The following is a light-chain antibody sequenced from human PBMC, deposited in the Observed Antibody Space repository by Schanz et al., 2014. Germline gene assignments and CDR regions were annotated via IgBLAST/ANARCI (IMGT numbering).Light chain of an antibody. CDR2: AAS. V-gene: IGKV1-8*01. J-gene: IGKJ3*01. Sequence: AIRLTQSPSSLSASTGDRVTITCRASQGISSYLAWYQQKPGKAPKLLIYAASTLQSGVPSRFSGSGSGTDFTLTISSLQPEDFATYYCQQTYSTPFTFGPGTKVDIK. CDR3: QQTYSTPFT. CDR1: QGISSY.